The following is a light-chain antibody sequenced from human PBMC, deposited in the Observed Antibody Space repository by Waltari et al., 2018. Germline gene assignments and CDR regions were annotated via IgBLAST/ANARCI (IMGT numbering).Light chain of an antibody. J-gene: IGKJ1*01. Sequence: IQVTQVPSTPFASVGERVNNPCRASRSVSNWVAWYQQKSGKAPKLLIYETSSLRSGVPSRFSGSGSGTEFTLTITSLQPDDFATYYCQQYNDYATWAFGQGTKVEVK. CDR3: QQYNDYATWA. CDR2: ETS. CDR1: RSVSNW. V-gene: IGKV1-5*03.